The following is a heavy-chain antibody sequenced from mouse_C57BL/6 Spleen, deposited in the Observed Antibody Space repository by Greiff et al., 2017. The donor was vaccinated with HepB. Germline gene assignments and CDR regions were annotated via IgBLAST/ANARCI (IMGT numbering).Heavy chain of an antibody. Sequence: VQLQQPGAELVKPGASVKLSCKASGYTFTSYWMQWVKQRPGQGLEWIGEIDPSDSYTNYNQKFKGKATLTVDTSSSTAYMQLSSLTSEDSAVYYCARSNGSSFDYWGQGTTLPVSS. J-gene: IGHJ2*01. CDR1: GYTFTSYW. CDR3: ARSNGSSFDY. CDR2: IDPSDSYT. D-gene: IGHD1-1*01. V-gene: IGHV1-50*01.